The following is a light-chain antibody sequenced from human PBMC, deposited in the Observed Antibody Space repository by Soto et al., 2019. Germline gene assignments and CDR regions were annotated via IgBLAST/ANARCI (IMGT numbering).Light chain of an antibody. CDR2: EVS. J-gene: IGLJ2*01. Sequence: QSVLTQPASVSGSPGQSITISCTGTSSDVGAYNFVSWYQHHPGKVPKLIIYEVSNRPSGISNRFSGSKSGSTASLTISGLHAADEADYYCTSYTTSITLVFGGGTKLTVL. V-gene: IGLV2-14*01. CDR1: SSDVGAYNF. CDR3: TSYTTSITLV.